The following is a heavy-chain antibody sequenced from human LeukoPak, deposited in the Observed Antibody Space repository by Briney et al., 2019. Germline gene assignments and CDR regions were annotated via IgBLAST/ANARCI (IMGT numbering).Heavy chain of an antibody. CDR2: INHSGST. V-gene: IGHV4-34*01. Sequence: SETLSLTCAVYGESFSGYYWSWIRQPPGKGLEWIGEINHSGSTNYNPSLKSRVTISVDTSKNQFSLKLSSVTAADTAVYYCARGTRWGFGASFYYYYYYMDVWGKGTTVTVSS. J-gene: IGHJ6*03. CDR3: ARGTRWGFGASFYYYYYYMDV. D-gene: IGHD3-10*01. CDR1: GESFSGYY.